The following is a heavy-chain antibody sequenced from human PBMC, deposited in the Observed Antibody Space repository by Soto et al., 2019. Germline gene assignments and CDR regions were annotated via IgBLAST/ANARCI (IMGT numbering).Heavy chain of an antibody. D-gene: IGHD3-16*01. Sequence: EVQMLESGGGLVQPGGSLTLSCAASGFTFSNFAMSWVRQAPGKGLEWVSARLEWVSTISGSGDIIYYADSVKGRFTVSGDNSKATRELQMNSLRAEDTAVYYCAMAIWDTGGAITWGQGTLVTVSS. V-gene: IGHV3-23*01. CDR2: ISGSGDII. J-gene: IGHJ1*01. CDR1: GFTFSNFA. CDR3: AMAIWDTGGAIT.